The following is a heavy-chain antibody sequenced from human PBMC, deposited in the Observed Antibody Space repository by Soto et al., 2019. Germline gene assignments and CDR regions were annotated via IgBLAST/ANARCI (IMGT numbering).Heavy chain of an antibody. V-gene: IGHV3-30-3*01. Sequence: LRLSCAASGFTFSSYAMHWVRQAPGKGLEWVAVISYDGSNKYYADSVKGRFTISRDNSKNTLYLQMNSLRAEDTAVYYCARDRVPAAHTVEGFDPWGQGTLVTVSS. CDR2: ISYDGSNK. CDR3: ARDRVPAAHTVEGFDP. D-gene: IGHD2-2*01. CDR1: GFTFSSYA. J-gene: IGHJ5*02.